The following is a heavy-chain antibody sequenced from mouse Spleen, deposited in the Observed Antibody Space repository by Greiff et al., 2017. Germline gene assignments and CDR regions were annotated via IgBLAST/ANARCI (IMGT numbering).Heavy chain of an antibody. V-gene: IGHV1-72*01. CDR1: GYTFTSYW. J-gene: IGHJ4*01. D-gene: IGHD2-4*01. Sequence: QVQLKQPGAELVKPGASVKLSCKASGYTFTSYWMHWVKQRPGRGLEWIGRIDPNSGGTKYNEKFKSKATLTVDKPSSTAYMQLSSLTSEDSAVYYCARIYYEVWYAMDYWGQGTSVTVSS. CDR3: ARIYYEVWYAMDY. CDR2: IDPNSGGT.